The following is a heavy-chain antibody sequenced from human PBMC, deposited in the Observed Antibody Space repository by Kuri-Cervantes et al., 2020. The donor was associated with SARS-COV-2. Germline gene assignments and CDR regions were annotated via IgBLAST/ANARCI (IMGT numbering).Heavy chain of an antibody. V-gene: IGHV4-34*01. J-gene: IGHJ5*02. CDR2: INHSGST. D-gene: IGHD2-15*01. CDR3: ARGAPGHCSSGSCYYGLVGWFDP. Sequence: SETLSLTCAVYGGSFSGYYWSWIRQPAGKGLEWIGEINHSGSTNYNPSLKSRVTISVDRSKNQFSLKLSSVTAADTAVYYCARGAPGHCSSGSCYYGLVGWFDPWGQGTLVTVSS. CDR1: GGSFSGYY.